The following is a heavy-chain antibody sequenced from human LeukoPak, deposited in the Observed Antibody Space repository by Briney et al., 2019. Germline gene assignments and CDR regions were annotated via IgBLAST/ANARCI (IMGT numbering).Heavy chain of an antibody. J-gene: IGHJ4*02. D-gene: IGHD3-10*01. V-gene: IGHV3-23*01. CDR2: ISDSGGST. CDR1: GFTFTSYA. Sequence: GGSLRLSCALSGFTFTSYAMSWVRQAPGKGLEWVSSISDSGGSTYYADSVKGQFTISRDNSKNTLYLQMNSLRAEDTAIYYCAKNSGSGNYQVDYWGQGTLVTVS. CDR3: AKNSGSGNYQVDY.